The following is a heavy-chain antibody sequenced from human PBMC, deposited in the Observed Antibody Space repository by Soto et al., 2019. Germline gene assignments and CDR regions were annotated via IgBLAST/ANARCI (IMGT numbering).Heavy chain of an antibody. V-gene: IGHV4-34*01. J-gene: IGHJ2*01. CDR1: GGSFSGYY. Sequence: SETLSLTCAVYGGSFSGYYWSWIRQPPGKGLEWIGEINHSGSTNYNPSLKSRVTISVDTPKNQFSLKLSSVTAADTAAYYCARGVVVPAATTRYWYFDLWGRGTLVTVSS. CDR2: INHSGST. D-gene: IGHD2-2*01. CDR3: ARGVVVPAATTRYWYFDL.